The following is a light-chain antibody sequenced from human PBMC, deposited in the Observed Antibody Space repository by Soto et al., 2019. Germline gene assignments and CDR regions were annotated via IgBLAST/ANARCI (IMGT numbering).Light chain of an antibody. CDR2: ANN. J-gene: IGLJ3*02. CDR3: GTWDSSLSAGV. Sequence: QSVLTHPPSVSAAPGQKVTISCSESSANIGNNYVSWYQQLPGTAPKLLIYANNKRPSGIPDRFSGSKSGTSATLGITGLQTGDEAEYYCGTWDSSLSAGVFGGGTKVTVL. V-gene: IGLV1-51*01. CDR1: SANIGNNY.